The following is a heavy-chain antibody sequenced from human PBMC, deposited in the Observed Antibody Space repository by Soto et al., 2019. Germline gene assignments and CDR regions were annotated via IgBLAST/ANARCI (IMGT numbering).Heavy chain of an antibody. CDR1: GFTFSSYA. J-gene: IGHJ4*02. CDR3: ARSIRFLEWLSSTFDY. CDR2: ISGSGGST. V-gene: IGHV3-23*01. Sequence: EVQLLESGGGLVQPGGSLRLSCAASGFTFSSYAMSWVRQAPGKGLEWVSAISGSGGSTYYADSVKGRFTISRDNSKNTLYLQMNSLRVEDTAVYYCARSIRFLEWLSSTFDYWGQGTLVTVSS. D-gene: IGHD3-3*01.